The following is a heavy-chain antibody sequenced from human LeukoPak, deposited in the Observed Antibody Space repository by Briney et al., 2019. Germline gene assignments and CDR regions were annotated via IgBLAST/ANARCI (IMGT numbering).Heavy chain of an antibody. V-gene: IGHV1-2*02. D-gene: IGHD1-26*01. CDR3: AREGPFVGATKTNWFDP. CDR1: GYTFTGYY. CDR2: INPNSGGT. J-gene: IGHJ5*02. Sequence: ASVKVSCKASGYTFTGYYMHWVRQAPGQGLEWMGWINPNSGGTNYAQKFQGRVTMTRDTSISTAYMELSRPRSDDTAVYYCAREGPFVGATKTNWFDPWGQGTLVTVSS.